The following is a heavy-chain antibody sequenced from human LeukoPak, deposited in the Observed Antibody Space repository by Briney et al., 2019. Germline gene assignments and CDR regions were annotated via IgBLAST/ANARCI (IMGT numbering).Heavy chain of an antibody. CDR2: INPNSGGA. Sequence: ASVKVSCKVSGYTFTGYYMHWVRQAPGQGLEWMGWINPNSGGANYAQKFQGRVTMTRDTSISTAYMELSRLRSDDTAVYYCARVGFSSGLSFDYWGQGTLVTVSS. CDR1: GYTFTGYY. D-gene: IGHD3-22*01. J-gene: IGHJ4*02. V-gene: IGHV1-2*02. CDR3: ARVGFSSGLSFDY.